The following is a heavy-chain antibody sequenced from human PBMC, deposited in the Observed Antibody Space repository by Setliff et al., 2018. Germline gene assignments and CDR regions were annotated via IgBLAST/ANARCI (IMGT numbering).Heavy chain of an antibody. J-gene: IGHJ4*02. V-gene: IGHV2-70*04. D-gene: IGHD3-22*01. CDR1: GFSLSTSGMR. CDR2: IDWDDDK. CDR3: ARMQGTYYYDSSGSYYFDY. Sequence: SGPTLVNPTPTLTLTCTFSGFSLSTSGMRVSWIRQPPGKALEWLARIDWDDDKFYSTSLKTRLTISKDTSKNQVVLTMTNMDPVDTATYYCARMQGTYYYDSSGSYYFDYWGQGTLVTVSS.